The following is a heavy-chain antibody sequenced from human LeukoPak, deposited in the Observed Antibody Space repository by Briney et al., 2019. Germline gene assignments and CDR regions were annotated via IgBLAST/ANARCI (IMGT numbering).Heavy chain of an antibody. J-gene: IGHJ4*02. CDR1: GYTFTYYG. CDR3: ARYDSAGRTHFDY. V-gene: IGHV1-18*04. CDR2: IRAYSGDT. D-gene: IGHD6-13*01. Sequence: ASVKVSCKTSGYTFTYYGISWVRQAPGQGLEWMGWIRAYSGDTNYAQKFQGRVARTRGIAASTASMELRCLRSDDSSFYYFARYDSAGRTHFDYWGQGTLVTVSS.